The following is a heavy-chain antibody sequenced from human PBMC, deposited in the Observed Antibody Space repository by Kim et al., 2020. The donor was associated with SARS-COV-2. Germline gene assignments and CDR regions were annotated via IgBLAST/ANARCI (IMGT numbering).Heavy chain of an antibody. J-gene: IGHJ4*02. CDR2: INHSGST. D-gene: IGHD3-9*01. CDR1: GGYFSGYY. CDR3: ARILRYFDLLYRGGIRGFDS. V-gene: IGHV4-34*01. Sequence: SETLSLTCAVYGGYFSGYYGSWIRQPPGRGLEWIGEINHSGSTNYNPSLKSRVTISVATSKNKFSLKLGDVTAADTAVYYCARILRYFDLLYRGGIRGFDSWGPGTLVTVSS.